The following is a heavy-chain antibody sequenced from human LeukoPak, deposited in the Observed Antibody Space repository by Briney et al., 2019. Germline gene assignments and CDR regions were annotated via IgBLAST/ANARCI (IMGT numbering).Heavy chain of an antibody. D-gene: IGHD3-10*01. J-gene: IGHJ4*02. CDR2: ISSSSSYI. CDR1: GFTFTSYS. V-gene: IGHV3-21*03. Sequence: GGSLRLSCAASGFTFTSYSMNWVRQAPGKGLEWVSSISSSSSYIYYADSVKGRFTISRDNAKNSLYLQINSLRAEDTAVYYCARDCWDYGSGSYCGIDYWGQGTLVTVSS. CDR3: ARDCWDYGSGSYCGIDY.